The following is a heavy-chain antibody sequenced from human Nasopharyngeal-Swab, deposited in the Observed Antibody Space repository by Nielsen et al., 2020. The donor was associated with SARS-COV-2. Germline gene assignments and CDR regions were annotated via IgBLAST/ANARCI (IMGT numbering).Heavy chain of an antibody. D-gene: IGHD6-13*01. CDR1: GFTFDDYA. CDR2: ISWNSGSI. V-gene: IGHV3-9*01. Sequence: GGSLRLPCEASGFTFDDYAMHWVGQAQGKGLEWVSGISWNSGSIGYADSVKGRFTISRDNAKNSLYLQMNSLRAEDTALYYCAKGQSSAAKNSPFDYWGQGTLVTVSS. CDR3: AKGQSSAAKNSPFDY. J-gene: IGHJ4*02.